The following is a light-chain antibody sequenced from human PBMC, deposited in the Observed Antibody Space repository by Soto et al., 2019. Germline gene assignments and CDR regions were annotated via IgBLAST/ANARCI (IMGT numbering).Light chain of an antibody. CDR3: SSYTSSSTDVV. V-gene: IGLV2-14*03. Sequence: QSVLTQPASVSGSPGQSITISCTGTSSDVGNYNSVSWYQHHPGKAPKLMIYDVSNRPSGVSNRFSGSKSGNTASLTISGLQAEDEADYYCSSYTSSSTDVVFGGGTKLTVL. J-gene: IGLJ2*01. CDR2: DVS. CDR1: SSDVGNYNS.